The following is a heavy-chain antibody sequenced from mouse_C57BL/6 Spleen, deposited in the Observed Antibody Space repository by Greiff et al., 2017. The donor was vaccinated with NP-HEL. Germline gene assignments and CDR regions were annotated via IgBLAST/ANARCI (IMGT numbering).Heavy chain of an antibody. CDR3: ARNPFNYYGSSYYYYAMDY. D-gene: IGHD1-1*01. CDR2: IWSGGST. V-gene: IGHV2-2*01. J-gene: IGHJ4*01. CDR1: GFSLTSYG. Sequence: QVQLQQSGPGLVQPSQSLSITCTVSGFSLTSYGVHWVRQSPGKGLEWLGVIWSGGSTDYNAAFISRLSISKDNSKSQVFFKMNSLQADDTAIYYCARNPFNYYGSSYYYYAMDYWGQGTSVTVSS.